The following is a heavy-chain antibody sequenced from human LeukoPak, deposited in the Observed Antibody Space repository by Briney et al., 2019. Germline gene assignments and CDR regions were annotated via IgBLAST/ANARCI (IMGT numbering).Heavy chain of an antibody. J-gene: IGHJ4*02. V-gene: IGHV1-69*13. Sequence: SVKVSCKASGGTFSSYAISWVRQAPGQGLEWMGGIIPIFGTANYAQKFQGRVTITADESTSTAYMELSSLRSEDTAVYYCARGRPDTAMVEPFDYWGQGTLVTVSS. CDR3: ARGRPDTAMVEPFDY. CDR2: IIPIFGTA. D-gene: IGHD5-18*01. CDR1: GGTFSSYA.